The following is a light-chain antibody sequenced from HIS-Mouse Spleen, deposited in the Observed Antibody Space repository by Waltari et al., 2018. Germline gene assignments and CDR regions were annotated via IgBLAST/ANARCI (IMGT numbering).Light chain of an antibody. CDR3: CSYAGSSTV. CDR2: EGS. V-gene: IGLV2-23*01. CDR1: SSDVGSYNL. J-gene: IGLJ2*01. Sequence: QSALTQPASVSGSPGQSITISCTGTSSDVGSYNLVSWYQQHPGKAPKLMIYEGSKRTSGVSNRFSGSKSCNTASLTISGLQAEDEADYYCCSYAGSSTVFGGGTKLTVL.